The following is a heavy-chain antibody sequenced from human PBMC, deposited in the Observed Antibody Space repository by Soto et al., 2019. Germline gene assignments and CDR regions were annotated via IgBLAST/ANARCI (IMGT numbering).Heavy chain of an antibody. Sequence: SETLSLTCTVSGGSISSGDYYWSWIRQPPGKGLEWIGYIYYSGSTYYNPSLKSRVTISVDTSKNQFSLKLSSVTAADTAVYYCARDRERYCSSTSCPYGMDVWGQGTTVTVS. CDR1: GGSISSGDYY. V-gene: IGHV4-30-4*01. J-gene: IGHJ6*02. CDR3: ARDRERYCSSTSCPYGMDV. D-gene: IGHD2-2*01. CDR2: IYYSGST.